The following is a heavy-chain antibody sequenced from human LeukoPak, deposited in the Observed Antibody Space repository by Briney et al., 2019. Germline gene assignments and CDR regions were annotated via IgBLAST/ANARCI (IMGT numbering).Heavy chain of an antibody. V-gene: IGHV4-39*01. J-gene: IGHJ4*02. D-gene: IGHD1-1*01. CDR3: ARQLERPTSRYYFDY. CDR2: IDYSSGST. CDR1: GGSISSSSYY. Sequence: SETLSLTCSVSGGSISSSSYYWGWIRQPPGKGLEWIGTIDYSSGSTYYKPSLKSRVTISVDTSKNQFSLKLSSVTAADTAVYYCARQLERPTSRYYFDYWGRGTLVTVSS.